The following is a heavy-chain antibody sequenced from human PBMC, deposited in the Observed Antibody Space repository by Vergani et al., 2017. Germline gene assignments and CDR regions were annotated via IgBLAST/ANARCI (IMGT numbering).Heavy chain of an antibody. J-gene: IGHJ6*02. CDR2: ISGSGGST. V-gene: IGHV3-23*01. Sequence: EVQLLESGGGLVQPGGSLRLSCAASGFTFSSYAMSWVRQAPGKGLEWVSAISGSGGSTYYGDSVKGRFTISRDNSKNTLYLQMNSLRAEDTAVYYCAKRSVTMVRGVAYYYGMDVWGQGTTVTVSS. D-gene: IGHD3-10*01. CDR1: GFTFSSYA. CDR3: AKRSVTMVRGVAYYYGMDV.